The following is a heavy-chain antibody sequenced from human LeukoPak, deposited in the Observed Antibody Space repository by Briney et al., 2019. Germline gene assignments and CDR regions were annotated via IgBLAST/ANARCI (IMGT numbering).Heavy chain of an antibody. CDR3: AREANSYGSSYYFDY. J-gene: IGHJ4*02. Sequence: SETLSLTCTVSGYSISSGYYWGWIRQPPGKGLEWIGYIYHSGSTYYNPSLKSRVTISVDRSKNQFSLKLSSVTAADTAVYYCAREANSYGSSYYFDYWGQGTLVTVSS. D-gene: IGHD5-18*01. CDR2: IYHSGST. V-gene: IGHV4-38-2*02. CDR1: GYSISSGYY.